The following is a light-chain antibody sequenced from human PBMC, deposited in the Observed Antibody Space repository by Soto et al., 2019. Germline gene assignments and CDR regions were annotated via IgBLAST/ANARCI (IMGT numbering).Light chain of an antibody. CDR3: QEHKYY. Sequence: DIQMTQSPSTLSASVGDRVTITCRASQSISTWLAWYQQKPGKAPRLLIYGASNLESGVPSRFSGSGSGTEFTLTISSLQPDDCATYYCQEHKYYFGQGTNLEIK. CDR1: QSISTW. J-gene: IGKJ2*01. V-gene: IGKV1-5*01. CDR2: GAS.